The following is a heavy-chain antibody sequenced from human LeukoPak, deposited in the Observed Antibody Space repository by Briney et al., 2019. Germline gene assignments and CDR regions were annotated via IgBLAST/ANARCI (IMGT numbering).Heavy chain of an antibody. CDR3: ARVNINSWHSCDY. J-gene: IGHJ4*02. Sequence: PGGSLRLSCAASGFTFSSYSMNWVRQAPGKGLEWVSSISSNSIYVFYADSMKGRFTISRDNAKNSLSLQMNSLRAEDTAVYYCARVNINSWHSCDYWGQGTLVTVSS. CDR1: GFTFSSYS. D-gene: IGHD6-13*01. CDR2: ISSNSIYV. V-gene: IGHV3-21*01.